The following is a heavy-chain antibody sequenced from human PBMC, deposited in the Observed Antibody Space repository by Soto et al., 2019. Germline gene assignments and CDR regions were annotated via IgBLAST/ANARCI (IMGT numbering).Heavy chain of an antibody. Sequence: QVQLVESGGGVVQPGRSLRLSCAASGFTFLSYGMHWVRQAPGKGLEWVAVIWYDGSNKYYADSVKGRFTISRDNSKNTLXLLXNXPRAEDTAVYYCARGSTYYYDSSVIPRAGYYYGIDVWGQGTTVTVSS. CDR1: GFTFLSYG. CDR3: ARGSTYYYDSSVIPRAGYYYGIDV. J-gene: IGHJ6*02. V-gene: IGHV3-33*01. D-gene: IGHD3-22*01. CDR2: IWYDGSNK.